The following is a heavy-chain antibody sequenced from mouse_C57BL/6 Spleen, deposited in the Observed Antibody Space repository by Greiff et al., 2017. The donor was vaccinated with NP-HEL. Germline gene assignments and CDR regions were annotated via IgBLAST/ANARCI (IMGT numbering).Heavy chain of an antibody. CDR1: GYTFTSYW. J-gene: IGHJ2*01. Sequence: QVQLQQPGAELVRPGTSVKLSCKASGYTFTSYWMHWVKQRPGQGLEWIGVIDPSDSYTNYNQKFKGKATLTVDTSSSTAYMQLSSLTSEDSAVYYCARWLTTVEYYFDYWGQGTTLTVSS. V-gene: IGHV1-59*01. D-gene: IGHD1-1*01. CDR2: IDPSDSYT. CDR3: ARWLTTVEYYFDY.